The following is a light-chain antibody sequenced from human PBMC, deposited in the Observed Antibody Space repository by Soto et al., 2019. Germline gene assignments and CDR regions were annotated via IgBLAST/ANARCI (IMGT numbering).Light chain of an antibody. CDR1: QILLHSNGYNY. CDR3: MKSTQLPPN. V-gene: IGKV2D-29*02. J-gene: IGKJ5*01. Sequence: DIVMTHSPLALPVTPVDAATISCRSSQILLHSNGYNYLDWYLQKPGQSPQLLIYEVSTRVSGVPDRFSGSGSGTAFTLEISRVETDDVGIYYCMKSTQLPPNFGQGTRLEIK. CDR2: EVS.